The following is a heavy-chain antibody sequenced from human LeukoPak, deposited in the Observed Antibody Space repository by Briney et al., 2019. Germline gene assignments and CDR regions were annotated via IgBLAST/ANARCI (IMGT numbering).Heavy chain of an antibody. J-gene: IGHJ4*02. Sequence: GGSLRLSCAASGFTFTNYVMSWVRQAPGKGLEWVSTISASGGSTYYADSVKGRFTISRDNSKNTLYLQMNSLRADDTAVYYCVKDHGWLLYSWGQGTLVTVSS. CDR3: VKDHGWLLYS. D-gene: IGHD3-9*01. CDR1: GFTFTNYV. CDR2: ISASGGST. V-gene: IGHV3-23*01.